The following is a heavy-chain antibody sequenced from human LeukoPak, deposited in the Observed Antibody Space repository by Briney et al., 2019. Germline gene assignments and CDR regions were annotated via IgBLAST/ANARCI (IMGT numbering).Heavy chain of an antibody. V-gene: IGHV1-69*04. CDR3: AISRYSSSLEGMDV. J-gene: IGHJ6*02. CDR1: GGTFTSYA. CDR2: IIPIFGIA. Sequence: SVRVSCKSSGGTFTSYAISWVRQPPGQGLEWMGRIIPIFGIANYAQKFQGRVTITADKSTSTAYMEMSSLRSEDTAVYYCAISRYSSSLEGMDVWGQGTTVTVSS. D-gene: IGHD6-6*01.